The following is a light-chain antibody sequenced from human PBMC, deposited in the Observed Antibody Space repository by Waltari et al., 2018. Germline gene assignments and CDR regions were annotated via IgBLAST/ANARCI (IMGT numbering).Light chain of an antibody. CDR3: MQTLQAPVT. J-gene: IGKJ1*01. Sequence: DIVMTQSPLSLHVTPGEPASISCRSSQSLLHRNGYTSLDWYLQKPGQSPQLLIYLAFNRASGVPDRFSGSGSGTDFTLKISRVEAEDVGVYYCMQTLQAPVTFGQGTKVEIK. CDR2: LAF. V-gene: IGKV2-28*01. CDR1: QSLLHRNGYTS.